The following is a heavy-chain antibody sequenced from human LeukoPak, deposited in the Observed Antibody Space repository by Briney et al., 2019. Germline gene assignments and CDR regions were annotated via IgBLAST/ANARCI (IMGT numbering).Heavy chain of an antibody. D-gene: IGHD3-22*01. J-gene: IGHJ3*02. V-gene: IGHV2-5*02. CDR1: GFSLSTTGVG. CDR2: LCWDDDK. Sequence: SGPTLVNPTQTLTLTCTFSGFSLSTTGVGVGWIRQPPGKALEWLALLCWDDDKRYSPSLKSRLTITKDTSKNQVVLTMTNMDPVDTATYYCAHFWYYYDSSASRAFDIWGQGTMVTVSS. CDR3: AHFWYYYDSSASRAFDI.